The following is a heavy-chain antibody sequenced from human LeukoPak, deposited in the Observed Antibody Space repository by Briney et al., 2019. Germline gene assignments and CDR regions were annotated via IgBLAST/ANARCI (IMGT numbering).Heavy chain of an antibody. CDR2: ISYDGSNK. CDR1: GFTFSSYA. J-gene: IGHJ4*02. V-gene: IGHV3-30*18. D-gene: IGHD5-18*01. Sequence: GGSLRLSCAASGFTFSSYAMHWVRQAPGKGLEWVAVISYDGSNKYYADSVKGRFTISRDNSKNTLYLQMNSLRAEDTAVYYCAKDSFITAIGSFDYWGQGTLVTVSS. CDR3: AKDSFITAIGSFDY.